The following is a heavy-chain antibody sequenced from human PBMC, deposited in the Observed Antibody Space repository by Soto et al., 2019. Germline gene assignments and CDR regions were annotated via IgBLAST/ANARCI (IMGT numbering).Heavy chain of an antibody. Sequence: SETLSLTCTVPGGSMSGSYWSWIRLPPGKPMERIGYVHDSWGAAYNPSLRSRVTITRDTSVSTAYMELSSLRSEDTAVYYCASNHIGTTPYGMDVWGQGTTDTVSS. J-gene: IGHJ6*02. CDR3: ASNHIGTTPYGMDV. D-gene: IGHD1-7*01. CDR1: GGSMSGSY. CDR2: VHDSWGA. V-gene: IGHV4-4*08.